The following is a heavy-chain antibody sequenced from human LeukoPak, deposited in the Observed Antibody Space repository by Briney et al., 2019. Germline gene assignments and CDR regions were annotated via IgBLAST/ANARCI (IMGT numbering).Heavy chain of an antibody. CDR2: IIPIFGTA. D-gene: IGHD5-24*01. Sequence: GASVKVSCKASGGTFSSYAISWVRQAPGQGLEWMGGIIPIFGTANYAQKFQGRVTITADKSTSTAYMELSSLRSEDTAVYYCARERQSGAFDIWGQGTMVTVSS. V-gene: IGHV1-69*06. J-gene: IGHJ3*02. CDR3: ARERQSGAFDI. CDR1: GGTFSSYA.